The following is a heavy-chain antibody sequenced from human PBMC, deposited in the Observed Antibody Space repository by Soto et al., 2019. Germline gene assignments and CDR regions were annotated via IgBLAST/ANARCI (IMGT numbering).Heavy chain of an antibody. V-gene: IGHV3-23*01. J-gene: IGHJ6*02. CDR3: AKATGTYGYSYYHGMDV. Sequence: DVQLLESGGGLVQPGGSLRLSCAASGFTFKNYAMNWVRQAPGKGPAWVSAVSGEGGTTYYAGSVKGRVTVSRDNSRNTLFLQMNGLRAEDTAVYYCAKATGTYGYSYYHGMDVWGQGTTVTVSS. CDR2: VSGEGGTT. D-gene: IGHD3-16*01. CDR1: GFTFKNYA.